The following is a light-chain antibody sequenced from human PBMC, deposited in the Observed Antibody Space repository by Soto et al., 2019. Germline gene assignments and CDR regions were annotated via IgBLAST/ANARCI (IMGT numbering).Light chain of an antibody. Sequence: EIVMTQSPATLSVSPGERATLSCRASQSVSANLDWYQQKPGQAPRLLIYGASTRATGIPARFSGSGSGTEFTLTISSLQSEECAVYYCQQSNNWPYTFGQGTKMDIK. J-gene: IGKJ2*01. CDR3: QQSNNWPYT. CDR1: QSVSAN. CDR2: GAS. V-gene: IGKV3-15*01.